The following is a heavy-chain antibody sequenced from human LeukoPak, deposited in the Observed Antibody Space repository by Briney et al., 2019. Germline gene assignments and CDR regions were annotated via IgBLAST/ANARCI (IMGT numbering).Heavy chain of an antibody. CDR3: PFPGPLLFGDTSPSVRDV. V-gene: IGHV4-30-4*01. J-gene: IGHJ6*04. CDR2: IYYSGST. CDR1: GGSISSGDYY. D-gene: IGHD2-21*02. Sequence: SETLSLTCTVSGGSISSGDYYWSWIRQPPGKGLEWIGYIYYSGSTYYNPSLKSRVTISVDTSKNQFSLKLSSVTAADPAVYYCPFPGPLLFGDTSPSVRDVWGKGTTVPVSS.